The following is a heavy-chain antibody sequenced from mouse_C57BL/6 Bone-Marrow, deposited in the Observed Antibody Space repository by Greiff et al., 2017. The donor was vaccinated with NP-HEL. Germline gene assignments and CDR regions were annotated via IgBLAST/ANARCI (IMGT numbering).Heavy chain of an antibody. D-gene: IGHD2-4*01. CDR2: IYPRSGNT. J-gene: IGHJ3*01. Sequence: QVQLKQSGAELARPGASVKLSCKASGYTFTSYGISWVKQRTGQGLEWIGEIYPRSGNTYYNEKFKGKATLTADKSSSTAYMELRSLTSEDSAVYFCARGIYYDSFAYWGQGTLVTVSA. CDR3: ARGIYYDSFAY. CDR1: GYTFTSYG. V-gene: IGHV1-81*01.